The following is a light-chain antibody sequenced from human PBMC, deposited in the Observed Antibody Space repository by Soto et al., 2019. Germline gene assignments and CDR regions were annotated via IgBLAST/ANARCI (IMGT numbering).Light chain of an antibody. J-gene: IGKJ3*01. CDR2: LGS. CDR3: MQVLQIPVT. CDR1: QSLLHSDGYNY. V-gene: IGKV2-28*01. Sequence: DIVVTQSPLSLPVTPGEPASISCRSSQSLLHSDGYNYLDWYLQKPGQSPQLLIQLGSMRASGVPDRFSGSVSGTDFTLKISRVEAEDVGVYYCMQVLQIPVTFGPGTKVVI.